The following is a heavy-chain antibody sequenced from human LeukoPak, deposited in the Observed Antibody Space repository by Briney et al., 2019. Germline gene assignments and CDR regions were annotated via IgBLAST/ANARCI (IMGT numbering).Heavy chain of an antibody. Sequence: SETLSLTCAVYGGSFSGYYWSWIRQPPGKGLEWIGEINHSGSTNYNPSLKSRVTISVDTSKNQFSLKLSSVTAADTAVYYCARVKFGSLRKRLGELSPPEYFQHWGQGTLVTVSS. J-gene: IGHJ1*01. CDR3: ARVKFGSLRKRLGELSPPEYFQH. CDR2: INHSGST. V-gene: IGHV4-34*01. CDR1: GGSFSGYY. D-gene: IGHD3-16*02.